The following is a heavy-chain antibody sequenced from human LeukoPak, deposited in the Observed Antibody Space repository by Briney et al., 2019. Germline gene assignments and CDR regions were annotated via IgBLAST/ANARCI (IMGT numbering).Heavy chain of an antibody. V-gene: IGHV1-8*01. CDR2: LNPNSGNT. CDR1: GYTFTSYD. J-gene: IGHJ4*02. D-gene: IGHD1-1*01. Sequence: ASVKVSCKASGYTFTSYDINWVRQATGQGREWMGWLNPNSGNTGYAQKFQGRVTMTRNTSISTACMELSSLRSEDTAVYYCARDEDWNDGGNWDYWGQGTLVTVSS. CDR3: ARDEDWNDGGNWDY.